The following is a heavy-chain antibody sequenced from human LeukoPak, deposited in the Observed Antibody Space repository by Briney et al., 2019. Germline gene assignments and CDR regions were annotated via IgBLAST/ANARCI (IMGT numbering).Heavy chain of an antibody. CDR3: ARKGGRIRGNQNYYMDV. Sequence: PSETLSLTCAVYGGSFSGYYWSWIRQPPGKGLEWIGEINHSGSTNYNPSLKSRVTISVDTSKNQFSLKLSSVTAADTAVYYCARKGGRIRGNQNYYMDVWGKGTTVTVPS. CDR2: INHSGST. V-gene: IGHV4-34*01. J-gene: IGHJ6*03. D-gene: IGHD1-14*01. CDR1: GGSFSGYY.